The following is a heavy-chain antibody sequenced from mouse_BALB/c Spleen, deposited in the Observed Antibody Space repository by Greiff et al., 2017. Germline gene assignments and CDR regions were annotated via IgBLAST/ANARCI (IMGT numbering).Heavy chain of an antibody. CDR1: GFTFTGYY. CDR3: ERAPLTGQFGY. CDR2: IRNKANGYTT. V-gene: IGHV7-3*02. D-gene: IGHD3-3*01. Sequence: EVQVVESGGGLVQPGGSLRLSCATSGFTFTGYYMSWVRQPPGKALEWLGFIRNKANGYTTEYSASVKGRFTISRDTSQSILYLQMNTLGAEDSATYYSERAPLTGQFGYWGQGTLVTVSA. J-gene: IGHJ3*01.